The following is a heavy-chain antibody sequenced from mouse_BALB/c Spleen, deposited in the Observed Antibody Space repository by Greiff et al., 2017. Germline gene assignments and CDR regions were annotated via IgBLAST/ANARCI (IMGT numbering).Heavy chain of an antibody. CDR3: AIYRYLFDY. J-gene: IGHJ2*01. CDR2: ILPGSGST. V-gene: IGHV1-9*01. CDR1: AYTFSSYW. Sequence: VQLQQSGAELMKPGASVKISCKATAYTFSSYWLEWVKQRPGHGLEWIGEILPGSGSTNYNEKFKGKATFTADTSSNTAYMQLSSLTSEDSAVYYCAIYRYLFDYWGQGTTLTVSS. D-gene: IGHD2-14*01.